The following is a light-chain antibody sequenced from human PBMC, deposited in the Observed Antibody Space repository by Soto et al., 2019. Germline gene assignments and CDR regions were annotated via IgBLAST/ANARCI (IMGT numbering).Light chain of an antibody. V-gene: IGLV2-14*01. CDR2: EVS. J-gene: IGLJ1*01. CDR1: SSDVGGYNY. Sequence: QSVLTQPACVSGSPGQSITISCTGTSSDVGGYNYVSWYQQHPGKAPKLMIYEVSNRPSGVSNRFSGSKSGNTASLTISGLQAEDEADYYCSSYTSSSTLAFGTGTKVTVL. CDR3: SSYTSSSTLA.